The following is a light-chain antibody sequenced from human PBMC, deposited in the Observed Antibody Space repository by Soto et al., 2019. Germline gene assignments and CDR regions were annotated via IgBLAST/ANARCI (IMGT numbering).Light chain of an antibody. V-gene: IGKV2-30*01. CDR1: VSLVYSDGDSY. CDR3: MQATHWPLT. Sequence: DIVMIHSPLSLPVTLGQPSSISSRSSVSLVYSDGDSYLNWFHQRPGQSPRRLIYKASNRASGVPDRFSGSGSGTDFTLKISRVEAEDVGIYYCMQATHWPLTFGQGTRLEIK. J-gene: IGKJ5*01. CDR2: KAS.